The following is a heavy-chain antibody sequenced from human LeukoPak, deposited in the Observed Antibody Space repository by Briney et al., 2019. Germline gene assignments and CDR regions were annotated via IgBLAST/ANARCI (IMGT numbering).Heavy chain of an antibody. CDR2: ISGSGART. CDR3: AKGVRQWELLDAFDF. D-gene: IGHD1-26*01. J-gene: IGHJ3*01. V-gene: IGHV3-23*01. CDR1: GFTFNNYA. Sequence: PGGSLRLSCAASGFTFNNYAVSWVRQAPGKGLEWVSGISGSGARTYNADSVKGRFTISRDNSKNTLYLQMNSLRADDTAVYYCAKGVRQWELLDAFDFCGHGTMVTVSS.